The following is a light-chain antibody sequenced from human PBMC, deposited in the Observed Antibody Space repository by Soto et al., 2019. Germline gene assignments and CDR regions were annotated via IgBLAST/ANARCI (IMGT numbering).Light chain of an antibody. CDR1: QSVSGSY. CDR3: HQYVSSPRT. Sequence: EIVLTQSPGTLSLSPGERATLSCRASQSVSGSYLAWYQHKPGQAPRILFYGASNRSTGIPDRFSDSGSGTNFTLTISRLEPEDFAVDYRHQYVSSPRTVGQGTKVEIK. J-gene: IGKJ1*01. V-gene: IGKV3-20*01. CDR2: GAS.